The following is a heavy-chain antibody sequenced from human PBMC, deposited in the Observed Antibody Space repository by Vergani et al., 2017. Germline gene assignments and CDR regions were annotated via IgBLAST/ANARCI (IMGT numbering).Heavy chain of an antibody. CDR2: IQFDGSNQ. Sequence: QLQLLESGGGVVQRGGSLRLSCATSGFTLSNYDMQWIRQGPGKGLEFVAFIQFDGSNQYYADSVKGRFTLSRDFSKNTLYLQMNSLRTDDTATYYCAKHFRGWGIDYWGQGTQVIVSS. V-gene: IGHV3-30*02. CDR3: AKHFRGWGIDY. CDR1: GFTLSNYD. J-gene: IGHJ4*02. D-gene: IGHD3-16*01.